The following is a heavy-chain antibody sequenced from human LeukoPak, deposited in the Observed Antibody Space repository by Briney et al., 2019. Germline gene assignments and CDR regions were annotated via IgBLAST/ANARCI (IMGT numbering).Heavy chain of an antibody. J-gene: IGHJ4*02. CDR3: ASVAAIFPFGQFDY. D-gene: IGHD3-3*01. CDR1: GFTFSSYA. V-gene: IGHV3-23*01. Sequence: PGGSLRLSCAASGFTFSSYAMNWVRQAPGKGLEWVSAISGSGGSTYYADSVKGRFTVFRDNSKNTLYLQMNSLRAEDTAVYYCASVAAIFPFGQFDYWGQGTLVTVSS. CDR2: ISGSGGST.